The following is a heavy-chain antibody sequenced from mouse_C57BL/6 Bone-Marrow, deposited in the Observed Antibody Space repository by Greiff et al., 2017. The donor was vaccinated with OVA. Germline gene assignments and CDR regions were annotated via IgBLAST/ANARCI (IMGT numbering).Heavy chain of an antibody. CDR1: GFTFSSYA. V-gene: IGHV5-4*01. CDR3: AREDPYYFDD. Sequence: EVMLVESGGGLVKPGGSLKLSCAASGFTFSSYAMSWVRQTPEKRLEWVATISDGGSYTYYPDNVKGRFTISRDNAKNNLYLQMSHLKSEDTAMYYCAREDPYYFDDWGQGTTLTVSS. CDR2: ISDGGSYT. J-gene: IGHJ2*01.